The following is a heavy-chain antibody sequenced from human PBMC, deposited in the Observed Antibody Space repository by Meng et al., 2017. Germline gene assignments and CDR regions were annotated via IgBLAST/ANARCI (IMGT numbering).Heavy chain of an antibody. Sequence: QVQVVQSGAEVKKPGSSVKVSCKASGGTFSSYTISWVRQAPGQGLEWMGRIIPILGIANYAQKFQGRVTITADKSTSTAYMELSSLRSEDTAVYYCARDPHYYDSRGEFDPWGQGTLVTVSS. CDR1: GGTFSSYT. D-gene: IGHD3-22*01. CDR2: IIPILGIA. J-gene: IGHJ5*02. V-gene: IGHV1-69*08. CDR3: ARDPHYYDSRGEFDP.